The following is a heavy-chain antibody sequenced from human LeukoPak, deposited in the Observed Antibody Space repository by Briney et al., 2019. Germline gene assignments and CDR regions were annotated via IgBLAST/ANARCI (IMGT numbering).Heavy chain of an antibody. CDR1: GDSVSSNGVA. Sequence: SQTLSLTCAIPGDSVSSNGVAWNWIRQSPSRGLEWLGGTYYTSKWYNDYAVSVKSRITINPDTSKNQFSLQLNSVLPEDTAVYYCARGSNRALDYWGQGTLVTVSS. J-gene: IGHJ4*02. CDR3: ARGSNRALDY. V-gene: IGHV6-1*01. D-gene: IGHD7-27*01. CDR2: TYYTSKWYN.